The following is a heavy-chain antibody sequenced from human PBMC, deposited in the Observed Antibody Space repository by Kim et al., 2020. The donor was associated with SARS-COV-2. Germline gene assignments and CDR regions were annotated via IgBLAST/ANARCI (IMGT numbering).Heavy chain of an antibody. J-gene: IGHJ4*02. D-gene: IGHD2-15*01. CDR1: GFTFSNAW. CDR3: TTGLGYCSGGSCPFDY. Sequence: GGSLRLSCAASGFTFSNAWMSWVRQAPGKGLEWVGRIKSKTDGGTTDYAAPVKGRFTISRDDSKNTLYLQMNSLKTEDTAVYYCTTGLGYCSGGSCPFDYWGQGTLVTVSS. CDR2: IKSKTDGGTT. V-gene: IGHV3-15*01.